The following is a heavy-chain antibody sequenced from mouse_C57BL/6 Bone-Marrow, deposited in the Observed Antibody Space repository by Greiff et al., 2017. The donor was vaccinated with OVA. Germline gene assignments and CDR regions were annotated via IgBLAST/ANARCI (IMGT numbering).Heavy chain of an antibody. J-gene: IGHJ2*01. V-gene: IGHV1-80*01. CDR1: GYAFSSYW. Sequence: VQLQQSGAELVKPGASVKISCKASGYAFSSYWMNWVKQRPGKGLEWIGQIYPGDGDTNYNGKFKGKATLTADKSSSTAYMQLSSLTSGDSAVYFCAKLDSSGSSYYFDYWGQGTTLTVSS. D-gene: IGHD3-2*02. CDR3: AKLDSSGSSYYFDY. CDR2: IYPGDGDT.